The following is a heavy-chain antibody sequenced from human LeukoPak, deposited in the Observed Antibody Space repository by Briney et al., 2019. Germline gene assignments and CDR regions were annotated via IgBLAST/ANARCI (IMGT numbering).Heavy chain of an antibody. CDR3: ARGHLALRFLGRVYYFDY. J-gene: IGHJ4*02. CDR1: GGSFSGYY. V-gene: IGHV4-34*01. CDR2: INHSGST. Sequence: SETLSLTCAVYGGSFSGYYWSWIRQPPGKGLEWIGEINHSGSTSYNPSLKSRVTISVDTSKNQFSLKLSSVTAADTAVYYCARGHLALRFLGRVYYFDYWGQGTLVTVSS. D-gene: IGHD3-3*01.